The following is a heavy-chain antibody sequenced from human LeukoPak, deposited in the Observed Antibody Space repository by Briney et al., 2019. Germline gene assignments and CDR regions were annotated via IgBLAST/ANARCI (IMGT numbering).Heavy chain of an antibody. J-gene: IGHJ6*02. CDR1: GYTFTSYD. CDR2: MNPNSGNT. Sequence: ASVKVSCKASGYTFTSYDINWVRQATGQGLEWMGWMNPNSGNTGYAQKFQGRVTMTRNTSISTAYMELSSLRSEDTAVYYCARAYRGLYYYGMDVWGQGTTVTVSS. CDR3: ARAYRGLYYYGMDV. D-gene: IGHD3-16*02. V-gene: IGHV1-8*01.